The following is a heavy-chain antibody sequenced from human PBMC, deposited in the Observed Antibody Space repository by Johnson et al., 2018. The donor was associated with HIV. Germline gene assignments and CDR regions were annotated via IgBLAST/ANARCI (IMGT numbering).Heavy chain of an antibody. D-gene: IGHD1-1*01. J-gene: IGHJ3*01. V-gene: IGHV3-20*04. CDR2: INWTGGSI. CDR1: GFTFDDYG. CDR3: ATVWRNEGRHAFDV. Sequence: VQLVESGGGVVWPGGSLRLSCAASGFTFDDYGMSWVRQAPGKGLEWVSGINWTGGSIGYADSVKGRFTISRDNAKKSLYLQMNSLRAEDTAVYFCATVWRNEGRHAFDVWGQGTMVTVSS.